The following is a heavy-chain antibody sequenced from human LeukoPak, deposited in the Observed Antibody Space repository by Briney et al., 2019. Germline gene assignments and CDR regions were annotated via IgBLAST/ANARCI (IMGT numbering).Heavy chain of an antibody. D-gene: IGHD6-6*01. CDR2: INSDGSEG. J-gene: IGHJ3*01. CDR1: GFTFSGFW. CDR3: ARSSYSSSSSV. V-gene: IGHV3-7*03. Sequence: GGSLRLSCAASGFTFSGFWMSWSRQAPGKGLEWVASINSDGSEGYYADVVKGRFTISRDNAKNSLYLQINSLRAEHTAVYYCARSSYSSSSSVWGQGTMVTVSS.